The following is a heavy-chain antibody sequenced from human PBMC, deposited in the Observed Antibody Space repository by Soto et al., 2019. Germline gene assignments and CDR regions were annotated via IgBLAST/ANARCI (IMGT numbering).Heavy chain of an antibody. D-gene: IGHD4-17*01. J-gene: IGHJ4*02. V-gene: IGHV1-18*04. CDR1: GYTFTNYG. Sequence: QAQLVQSGAEEKKPGASVKVSCKASGYTFTNYGISWVRQAPGQGLAWMGWISGFNDDRNYVQKFQGRITMTTDTSTGTAYMELRSLTSDDTAGYCCAGDTYSDYVFDYWGQGTLVTVPS. CDR2: ISGFNDDR. CDR3: AGDTYSDYVFDY.